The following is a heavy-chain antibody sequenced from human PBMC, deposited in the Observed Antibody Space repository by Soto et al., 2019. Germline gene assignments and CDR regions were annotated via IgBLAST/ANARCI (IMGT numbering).Heavy chain of an antibody. CDR2: IYYSGST. V-gene: IGHV4-31*03. CDR3: ARADGSGSYYAYYYYYMDV. J-gene: IGHJ6*03. D-gene: IGHD3-10*01. CDR1: GGSISSGGYY. Sequence: SETLSLTCTVSGGSISSGGYYWSWIRQHPGKGLEWIGYIYYSGSTYYNPSLKSRVTISVDTSKNQFSLKLSSVTAADTAVYYCARADGSGSYYAYYYYYMDVWGKGTTVTVSS.